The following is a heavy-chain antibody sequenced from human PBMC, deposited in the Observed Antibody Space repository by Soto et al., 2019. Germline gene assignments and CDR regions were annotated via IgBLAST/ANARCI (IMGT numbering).Heavy chain of an antibody. Sequence: GGSLRLSWAASGFTFSSYAMSWVRQAPGRGLECVSVISGSSGNTYYADFVKGRFTISRDNSKNTLYLQMSSLRAEDTAVYYCAKKATGAGGYFYMDVWGKGTTVTVSS. D-gene: IGHD3-10*01. J-gene: IGHJ6*03. CDR2: ISGSSGNT. CDR1: GFTFSSYA. V-gene: IGHV3-23*01. CDR3: AKKATGAGGYFYMDV.